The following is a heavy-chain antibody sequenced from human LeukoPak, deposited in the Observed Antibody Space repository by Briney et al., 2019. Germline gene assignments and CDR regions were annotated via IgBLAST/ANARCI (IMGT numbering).Heavy chain of an antibody. D-gene: IGHD3-10*01. CDR1: GGSISSYH. CDR2: IYYSGST. CDR3: ARDNLGGLVNWFDP. V-gene: IGHV4-59*01. J-gene: IGHJ5*02. Sequence: KPSETLSLTCTVLGGSISSYHWSWIRQPPGRGLEWIGYIYYSGSTNYNPSLKSRVTISVDTSKNQFSLKLSSVTAADTAVYYCARDNLGGLVNWFDPWGQGTLVTVSS.